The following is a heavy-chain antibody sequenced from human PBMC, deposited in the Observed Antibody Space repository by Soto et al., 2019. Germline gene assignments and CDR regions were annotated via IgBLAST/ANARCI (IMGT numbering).Heavy chain of an antibody. J-gene: IGHJ5*02. CDR3: ARSNYDFWSGYFWFDP. V-gene: IGHV3-13*01. CDR1: GFNFRSYD. D-gene: IGHD3-3*01. CDR2: IGTAGDT. Sequence: GGSHRLSCTSSGFNFRSYDMHWVRQATGKGLEWVSAIGTAGDTYYPGSVKGRFTISRENAKNSLYLQMNSLRAGDTAVYYCARSNYDFWSGYFWFDPWGQGTLVTVSS.